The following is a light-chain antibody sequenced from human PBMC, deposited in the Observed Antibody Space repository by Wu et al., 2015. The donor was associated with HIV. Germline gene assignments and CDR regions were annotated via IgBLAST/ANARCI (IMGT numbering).Light chain of an antibody. Sequence: DIQMTQSPSSLSASVGDRVTITCRASQGISNFLAWYQQRPGKLPSLLIYDASSGGPSRFSGSGSGTEFTLIISSLQPEDVATYYCQQYKSAPWTFGQGTKVEMK. CDR1: QGISNF. J-gene: IGKJ1*01. CDR3: QQYKSAPWT. V-gene: IGKV1-27*01. CDR2: DAS.